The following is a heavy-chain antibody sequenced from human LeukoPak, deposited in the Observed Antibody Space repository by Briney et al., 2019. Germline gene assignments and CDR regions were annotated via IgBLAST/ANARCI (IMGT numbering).Heavy chain of an antibody. CDR1: GFTFSSYS. V-gene: IGHV3-21*01. D-gene: IGHD3-10*01. CDR3: ARDRTLEFYYYYMDV. J-gene: IGHJ6*03. CDR2: ISSSSSYI. Sequence: GGSLRLSCAASGFTFSSYSMNWVRQAPGKGLEWVSSISSSSSYIYYADSVKGRFTISRDNAKNSLYLQMNSLRAEDTAVYYCARDRTLEFYYYYMDVWGKGTTVTVSS.